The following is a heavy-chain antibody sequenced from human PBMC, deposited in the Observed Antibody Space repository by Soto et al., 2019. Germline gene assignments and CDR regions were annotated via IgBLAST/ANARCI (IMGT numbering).Heavy chain of an antibody. CDR2: IYYSGST. V-gene: IGHV4-59*01. CDR1: GGSISSYY. CDR3: ARGAIAVAGTNYFDY. Sequence: SETLSLTCTVSGGSISSYYWSWIRQPPGKGLEWIGYIYYSGSTNYNPSLKSRVTISVDTSKNQFSLKLSSVTAVDTAVYYCARGAIAVAGTNYFDYWGQGTLVTVSS. D-gene: IGHD6-19*01. J-gene: IGHJ4*02.